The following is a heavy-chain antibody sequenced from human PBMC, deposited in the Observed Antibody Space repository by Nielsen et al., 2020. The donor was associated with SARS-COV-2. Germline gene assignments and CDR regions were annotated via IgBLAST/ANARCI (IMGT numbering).Heavy chain of an antibody. CDR1: GFTFRSHG. CDR3: AKDRAIFMIYITRGGPDF. D-gene: IGHD3/OR15-3a*01. V-gene: IGHV3-33*03. J-gene: IGHJ4*02. Sequence: GESLKISCAASGFTFRSHGMHWVRQAPGKGLEWVAVIWYDGNTKYYADSVKGRFTISRDFSKSTLYLQMNSLRAEDTAMYYCAKDRAIFMIYITRGGPDFWGQGTLVTVSS. CDR2: IWYDGNTK.